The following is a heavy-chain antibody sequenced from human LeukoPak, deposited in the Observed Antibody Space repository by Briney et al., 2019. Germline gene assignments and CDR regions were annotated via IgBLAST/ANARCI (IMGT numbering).Heavy chain of an antibody. CDR1: GGTFSSYA. D-gene: IGHD6-6*01. J-gene: IGHJ5*02. CDR2: IIPIFGTA. CDR3: ARDRYSSSSGDWFDP. V-gene: IGHV1-69*05. Sequence: ASVKVSCKASGGTFSSYAISWVRQAPGQGLEWMGGIIPIFGTANYAQKFQGRVTITTDESTSTAYMELSSLRSEDTAVYYCARDRYSSSSGDWFDPWGQGTLVTVSS.